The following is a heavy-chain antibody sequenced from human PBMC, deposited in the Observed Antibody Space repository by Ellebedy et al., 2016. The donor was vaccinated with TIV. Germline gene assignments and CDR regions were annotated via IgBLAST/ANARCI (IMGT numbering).Heavy chain of an antibody. J-gene: IGHJ6*02. CDR3: ARGPFMITFGGVIMDV. D-gene: IGHD3-16*02. CDR1: GYTFTSYG. Sequence: AASVKVSCKASGYTFTSYGTSWVRQAPGQGLEWMGWISAYNGNTNYAQKLQGRVTMTTDTSTSTAYMELRSLRSDDTAVYYCARGPFMITFGGVIMDVWGQGTTVTVSS. CDR2: ISAYNGNT. V-gene: IGHV1-18*01.